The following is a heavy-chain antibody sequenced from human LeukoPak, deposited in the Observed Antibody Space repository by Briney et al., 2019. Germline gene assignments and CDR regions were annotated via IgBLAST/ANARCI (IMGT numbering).Heavy chain of an antibody. J-gene: IGHJ6*04. D-gene: IGHD3-10*02. V-gene: IGHV3-48*01. CDR1: GFTFSSYG. CDR3: AELGITMIGGV. CDR2: ISSSSSTI. Sequence: GGSLRLSCAASGFTFSSYGMTWVRQAPGKGLEWVSYISSSSSTIYYADSVKGRFTISRDNAKNSLYLQLNSLRAEDTAVYYCAELGITMIGGVWGKGNTVTISS.